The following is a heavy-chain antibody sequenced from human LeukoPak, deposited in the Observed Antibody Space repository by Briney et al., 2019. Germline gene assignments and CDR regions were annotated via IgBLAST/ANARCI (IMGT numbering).Heavy chain of an antibody. CDR3: VRYGSFSH. CDR1: GFTFTTYW. D-gene: IGHD2-15*01. Sequence: GGSLRLSCVASGFTFTTYWMHWVRQGPGKGLVWVSLINPDGSSTNYADSVKGRFTISRDNAKNTVYLQMNSLRAEDTAVYYCVRYGSFSHWGQGALVTVSS. CDR2: INPDGSST. J-gene: IGHJ4*02. V-gene: IGHV3-74*01.